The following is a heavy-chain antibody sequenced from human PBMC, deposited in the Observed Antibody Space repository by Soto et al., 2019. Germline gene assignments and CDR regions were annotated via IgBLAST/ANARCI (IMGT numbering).Heavy chain of an antibody. D-gene: IGHD6-13*01. Sequence: PSETLSLTCTVSGGSISSGGYYWSWIRQHPGKGLEWIGYIYYSGSTYYNPSLKSRVTISVDTSKNQFSLKLSSVTAADTAVYYCARGNAPGIAAAGSSDYYYYYYGMDVWGQGTTVTVSS. J-gene: IGHJ6*02. CDR1: GGSISSGGYY. CDR3: ARGNAPGIAAAGSSDYYYYYYGMDV. V-gene: IGHV4-31*03. CDR2: IYYSGST.